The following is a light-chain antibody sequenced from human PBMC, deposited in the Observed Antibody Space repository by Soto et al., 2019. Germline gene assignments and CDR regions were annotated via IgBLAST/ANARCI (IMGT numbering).Light chain of an antibody. V-gene: IGKV3-15*01. CDR2: GAS. J-gene: IGKJ1*01. CDR1: QSVCSN. Sequence: EIVMTQSPATLSVSPGERATLSCRASQSVCSNLAWYQQKPGQAPRLLIFGASTRATGIPARFSGSRSGTEFTLTISSLQSEDFAVYYCQQYNDWPQTFGQGTKVEIK. CDR3: QQYNDWPQT.